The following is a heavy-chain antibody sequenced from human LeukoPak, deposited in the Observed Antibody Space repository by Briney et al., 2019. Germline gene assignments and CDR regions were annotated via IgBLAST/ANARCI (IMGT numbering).Heavy chain of an antibody. Sequence: SETLSLAFTVSGVSSSSSYWSWIRQPPGKGLEWIGYIFYTGDSNHNPSFKSRVSISLDTSKDQISLKLSSVTAADTAVYYCARHRFASPLDSWGQGTLVTVSS. D-gene: IGHD2-21*01. CDR3: ARHRFASPLDS. V-gene: IGHV4-59*08. CDR1: GVSSSSSY. J-gene: IGHJ4*02. CDR2: IFYTGDS.